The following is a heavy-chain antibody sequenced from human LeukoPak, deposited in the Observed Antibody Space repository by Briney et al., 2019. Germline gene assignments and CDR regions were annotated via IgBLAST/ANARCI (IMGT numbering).Heavy chain of an antibody. Sequence: PGGSLRLSCAASGFTSSSYSMNWVRQAPGKGLEWVSYISSSSSTIYYADSVKGRFTISRDNAKNSLYLQMNSLRAEDTAVYYCARGGSQYYYYYMDVWGKGTTVTVSS. V-gene: IGHV3-48*01. CDR2: ISSSSSTI. CDR1: GFTSSSYS. CDR3: ARGGSQYYYYYMDV. D-gene: IGHD1-26*01. J-gene: IGHJ6*03.